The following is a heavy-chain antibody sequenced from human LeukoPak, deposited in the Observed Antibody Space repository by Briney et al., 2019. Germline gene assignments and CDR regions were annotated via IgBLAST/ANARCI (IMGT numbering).Heavy chain of an antibody. Sequence: PGGSLRLSCAASGFTFSSYSMNWVRHAPGKGLEWVSSISSSSSYIYYADSVKGRFTISRDNAKNSLYLQMNSLRAEDTAVYYCARDEYGSGAFDIWGQGTMVTVSS. V-gene: IGHV3-21*01. CDR3: ARDEYGSGAFDI. CDR1: GFTFSSYS. CDR2: ISSSSSYI. D-gene: IGHD3-10*01. J-gene: IGHJ3*02.